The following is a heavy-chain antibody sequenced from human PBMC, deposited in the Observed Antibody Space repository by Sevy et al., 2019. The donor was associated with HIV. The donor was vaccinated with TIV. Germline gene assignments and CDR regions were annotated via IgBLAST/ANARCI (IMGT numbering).Heavy chain of an antibody. CDR1: GFTFSSYE. CDR2: ISSSGSTI. D-gene: IGHD3-10*01. Sequence: GGSLRLSCAASGFTFSSYEMNWVRQAPGKGLEWVSYISSSGSTIYYADSVKGRFTISRDNAKNSLYLQMNSLRAEDTAVYYCARGAGGDYYYYYYMDVWGKGTTVTVSS. CDR3: ARGAGGDYYYYYYMDV. J-gene: IGHJ6*03. V-gene: IGHV3-48*03.